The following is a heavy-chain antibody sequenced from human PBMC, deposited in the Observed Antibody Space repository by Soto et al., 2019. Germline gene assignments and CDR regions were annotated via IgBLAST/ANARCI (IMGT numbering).Heavy chain of an antibody. CDR1: GYTFTSYD. V-gene: IGHV1-8*01. D-gene: IGHD3-16*01. CDR2: MNPNSGNT. Sequence: ASVKVSCKASGYTFTSYDINWVRQATGQGLEWMGWMNPNSGNTGYAQKFQGRVTMTRNTSISTAYMELSSLRSEDTAVYYCATPIIKYSLGWGIYPFGYGGRETLVTVSS. CDR3: ATPIIKYSLGWGIYPFGY. J-gene: IGHJ4*02.